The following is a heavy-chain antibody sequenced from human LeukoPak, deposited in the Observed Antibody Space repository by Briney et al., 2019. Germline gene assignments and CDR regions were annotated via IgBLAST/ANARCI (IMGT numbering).Heavy chain of an antibody. CDR2: INPNSGGT. CDR3: AREIAAAGNGGGYYYYGMDV. J-gene: IGHJ6*02. CDR1: GYTFTVYY. V-gene: IGHV1-2*02. D-gene: IGHD6-13*01. Sequence: ASVKVSCKASGYTFTVYYMHWVRQAPGQGLEGMGWINPNSGGTNYAQKFQGRVTMTRDTSISTAYMELSRLRSDDTAVYYCAREIAAAGNGGGYYYYGMDVWGQGTTVTVSS.